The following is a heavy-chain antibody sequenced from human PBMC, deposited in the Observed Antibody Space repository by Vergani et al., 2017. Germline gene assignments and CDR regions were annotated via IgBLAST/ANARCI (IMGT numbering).Heavy chain of an antibody. V-gene: IGHV1-3*01. CDR2: INAGNGNT. Sequence: QVQLVQSGAEVKKPGASVKVSCKASGYTFTSYAMHWVRQAPGQRLEWMGWINAGNGNTKYSQKFQGRVTITRDTSASTAYMELSSLRSEDTAVYYCAIDSSGYFPAYYFDYWGQGTLVTVSS. CDR3: AIDSSGYFPAYYFDY. D-gene: IGHD3-22*01. J-gene: IGHJ4*02. CDR1: GYTFTSYA.